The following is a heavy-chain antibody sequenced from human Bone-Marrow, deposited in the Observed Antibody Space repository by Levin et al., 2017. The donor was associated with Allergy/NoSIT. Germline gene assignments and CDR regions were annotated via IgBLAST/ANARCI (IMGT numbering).Heavy chain of an antibody. V-gene: IGHV3-21*01. CDR1: GFTFSSYS. CDR2: ISSSSSYI. Sequence: GGSLRLSCAASGFTFSSYSMNWVRQAPGKGLEWVSSISSSSSYIYYADSVKGRFTISRDNAKNSLYLQMNSLRAEDTAVYYCARDKMVYAATKYYYYYGMDVWGQGTTVTVSS. J-gene: IGHJ6*02. CDR3: ARDKMVYAATKYYYYYGMDV. D-gene: IGHD2-8*01.